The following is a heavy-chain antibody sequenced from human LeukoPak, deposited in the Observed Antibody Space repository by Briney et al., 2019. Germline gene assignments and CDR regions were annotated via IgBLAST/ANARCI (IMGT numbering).Heavy chain of an antibody. Sequence: PGGSLRLSCAATGFTFSSYAMSWVRQAPGKGLEWVSAISGSGGSTYYAVSVKGRFTISRDNSKNTLYLQMNSLRAEDTAVYYCAKDEELGYSYGAIDYWGQGTLVTVSS. CDR1: GFTFSSYA. CDR3: AKDEELGYSYGAIDY. CDR2: ISGSGGST. D-gene: IGHD5-18*01. V-gene: IGHV3-23*01. J-gene: IGHJ4*02.